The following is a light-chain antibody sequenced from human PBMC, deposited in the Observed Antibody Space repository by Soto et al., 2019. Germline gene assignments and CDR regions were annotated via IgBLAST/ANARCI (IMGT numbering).Light chain of an antibody. V-gene: IGKV1-9*01. CDR3: QQPNSYPRT. CDR1: QAITNN. CDR2: EES. J-gene: IGKJ1*01. Sequence: DIHMSQSPSSLSASVGDRVTITCRASQAITNNLAWYQQKPGNPPRLLIYEESTLHSGVPSRFSGRKVGTQFILTIVSLQPEDFITYYCQQPNSYPRTFSQVTKVDIK.